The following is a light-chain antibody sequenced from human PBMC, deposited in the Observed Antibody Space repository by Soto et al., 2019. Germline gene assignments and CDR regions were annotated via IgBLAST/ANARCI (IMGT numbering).Light chain of an antibody. V-gene: IGKV1-27*01. Sequence: DIQMTQSPTSLSASVGDRVTITCRASQGIRNFVAWYQQKPGKAPKLMIYAASTLQSGVPSRFSGSGSGTDFTITSNSLQPEYVATYSRQKYSSAPVFGPGTKVEIK. CDR3: QKYSSAPV. CDR1: QGIRNF. J-gene: IGKJ3*01. CDR2: AAS.